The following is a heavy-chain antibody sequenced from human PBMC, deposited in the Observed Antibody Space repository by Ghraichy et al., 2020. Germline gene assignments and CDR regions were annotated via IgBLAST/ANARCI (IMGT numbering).Heavy chain of an antibody. CDR3: ARDTPQDAYYESSGYY. CDR2: ISSSSSTI. V-gene: IGHV3-48*02. Sequence: GGSLRLSCAASGFTFSSYSMNWVRQAPGKGLEWVSYISSSSSTIYYADSVKGRFTISRDNAKNSLYLQMNSLRDEDTAVYYCARDTPQDAYYESSGYYRGQGTLVTVSS. J-gene: IGHJ4*02. D-gene: IGHD3-22*01. CDR1: GFTFSSYS.